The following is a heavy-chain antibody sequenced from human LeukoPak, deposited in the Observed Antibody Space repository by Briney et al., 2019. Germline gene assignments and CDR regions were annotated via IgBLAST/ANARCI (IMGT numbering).Heavy chain of an antibody. V-gene: IGHV4-4*07. CDR2: IYTSGST. CDR3: AREYCTNGVCYHWYFDL. CDR1: GGSISSYY. Sequence: SETLSLTCTVSGGSISSYYWSWIRQPAGKGLEWIERIYTSGSTNYNPSLKSRVTMSVDTSKNQFSLKLSSVTAADTAVYYCAREYCTNGVCYHWYFDLWGRGTLVTVSS. D-gene: IGHD2-8*01. J-gene: IGHJ2*01.